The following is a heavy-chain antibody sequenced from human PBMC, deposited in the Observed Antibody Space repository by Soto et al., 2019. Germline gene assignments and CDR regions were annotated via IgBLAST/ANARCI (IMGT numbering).Heavy chain of an antibody. Sequence: EVQLVESGGGLVKPGGSLRLSCAASGFTFSSYSMNWVRQAPGKGLEWVSSISSSSSYISYADSVKGRFTISRDNAKNSLYLPMNSLRAESTAVYECAWDVGCGGYWGQGTLVIFSS. CDR1: GFTFSSYS. D-gene: IGHD2-15*01. J-gene: IGHJ4*02. V-gene: IGHV3-21*01. CDR3: AWDVGCGGY. CDR2: ISSSSSYI.